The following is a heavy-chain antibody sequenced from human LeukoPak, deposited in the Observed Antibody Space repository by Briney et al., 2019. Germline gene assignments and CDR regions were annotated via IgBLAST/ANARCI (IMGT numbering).Heavy chain of an antibody. V-gene: IGHV4-39*07. Sequence: SETLSLTCTVSGGSISSSSCYWGWVRQPPGKGLEWIGEINHSGSTNYNPSLKSRLTISVDTSKNQFSLKLSSVTAADTAMYYCARVPPYYYTTGGIFAGPWDYWGQGTLVTVSS. CDR2: INHSGST. J-gene: IGHJ4*02. CDR3: ARVPPYYYTTGGIFAGPWDY. D-gene: IGHD3-10*01. CDR1: GGSISSSSCY.